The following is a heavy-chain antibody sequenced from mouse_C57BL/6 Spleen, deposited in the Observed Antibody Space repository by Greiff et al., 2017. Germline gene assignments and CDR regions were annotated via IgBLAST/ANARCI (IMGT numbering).Heavy chain of an antibody. Sequence: QVQLQQPGAELVMPGASVKLSCKASGYTFTSYWMHWVKQRPGQGLEWIGEIDPSDSYTNYNQKFKGKSTLTVDKSSSTAYMQLSSLTSEDSAVYYCARRGTTVVAPTDFDVWGTGTTVTVSS. CDR2: IDPSDSYT. CDR3: ARRGTTVVAPTDFDV. CDR1: GYTFTSYW. D-gene: IGHD1-1*01. J-gene: IGHJ1*03. V-gene: IGHV1-69*01.